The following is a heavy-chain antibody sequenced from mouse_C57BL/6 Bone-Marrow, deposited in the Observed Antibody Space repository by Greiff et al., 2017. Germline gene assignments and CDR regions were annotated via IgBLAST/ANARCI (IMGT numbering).Heavy chain of an antibody. CDR3: ARAYYGSRTSYFDV. D-gene: IGHD1-1*01. V-gene: IGHV2-2*01. Sequence: QVQLQQSGPGLVQPSQSLSITCTVSGFSLTSYGVHWVRQSPGKGLEWLGVIWSGGSTDYNAAFISRLSISKDNSKSQVFFKMNSLQADDTAIYYCARAYYGSRTSYFDVWGTGTTVTVSS. J-gene: IGHJ1*03. CDR1: GFSLTSYG. CDR2: IWSGGST.